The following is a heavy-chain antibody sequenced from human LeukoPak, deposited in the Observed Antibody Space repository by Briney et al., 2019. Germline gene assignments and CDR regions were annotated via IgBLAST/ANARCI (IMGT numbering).Heavy chain of an antibody. CDR1: GYFISSGYY. CDR3: ARHKYYYDSSGYYFDY. V-gene: IGHV4-38-2*02. D-gene: IGHD3-22*01. J-gene: IGHJ4*02. Sequence: PSETLSLTCTVSGYFISSGYYWGWIRQPPGKGLEWIGSIYHSGSTYYNPSLKSRVTISVDTSKNQFSLKLTSVTAADTAVYYCARHKYYYDSSGYYFDYWGQGTLVTVSS. CDR2: IYHSGST.